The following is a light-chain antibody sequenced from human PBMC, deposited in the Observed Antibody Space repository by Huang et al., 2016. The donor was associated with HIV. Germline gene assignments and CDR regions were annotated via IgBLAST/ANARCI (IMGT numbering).Light chain of an antibody. V-gene: IGKV3-20*01. CDR1: QTVISSN. CDR2: NAF. Sequence: EIVLTQSPGTLSLSPGERATLSCRASQTVISSNLAWFQQKAGQAPRLLIYNAFRRATGIPERFSGSGSGTDFTLTISRLEPEDFAVYYCQQYGTSPRTFGQGTKLDIK. J-gene: IGKJ1*01. CDR3: QQYGTSPRT.